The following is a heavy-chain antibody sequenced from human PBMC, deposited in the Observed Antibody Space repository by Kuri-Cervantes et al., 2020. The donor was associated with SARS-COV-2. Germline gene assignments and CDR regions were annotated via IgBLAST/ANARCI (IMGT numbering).Heavy chain of an antibody. CDR1: GFTFGSYA. J-gene: IGHJ4*02. V-gene: IGHV3-30-3*01. CDR2: ISYDGSNK. D-gene: IGHD5-18*01. Sequence: GESLKISCAASGFTFGSYAMHWVRQAPGKGLEWVAVISYDGSNKYYADSVKGRFTISRDNSKNTLYLQMNSLRAEDTAVYYCARVVFDTAMVYFDYWGQGTLVTVSS. CDR3: ARVVFDTAMVYFDY.